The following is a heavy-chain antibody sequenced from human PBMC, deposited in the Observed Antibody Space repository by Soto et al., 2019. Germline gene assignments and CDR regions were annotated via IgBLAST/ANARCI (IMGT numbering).Heavy chain of an antibody. J-gene: IGHJ6*02. D-gene: IGHD3-22*01. CDR2: IIPIFGTA. CDR3: VGGSHDSSGSISSYYYCCMGG. Sequence: GASVKVSCKASGGTFSSPAISWVRQAPGQGLEWMGGIIPIFGTANYAQKFQGRVTITADESTSTAYMELSSLRSEDTAVYYCVGGSHDSSGSISSYYYCCMGGLHQGTTLTASS. CDR1: GGTFSSPA. V-gene: IGHV1-69*13.